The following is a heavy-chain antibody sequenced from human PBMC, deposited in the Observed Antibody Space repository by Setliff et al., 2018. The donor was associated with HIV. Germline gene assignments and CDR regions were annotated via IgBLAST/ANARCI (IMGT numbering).Heavy chain of an antibody. Sequence: ASVKVSCKASGYFFTACYMHWVRQAPGQGLEWMAWINPNTGGTQYAQKFQGRVTVTRDTPISTAYMEIKKLISDDTAVYYCARDNRTGYSGGWPLDYWGQGTVVTVSS. CDR1: GYFFTACY. D-gene: IGHD5-12*01. V-gene: IGHV1-2*02. CDR3: ARDNRTGYSGGWPLDY. J-gene: IGHJ4*02. CDR2: INPNTGGT.